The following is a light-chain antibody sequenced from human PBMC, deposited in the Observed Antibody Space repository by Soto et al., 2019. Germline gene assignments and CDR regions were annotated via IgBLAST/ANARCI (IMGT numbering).Light chain of an antibody. J-gene: IGLJ1*01. CDR1: TSDVGGYNL. V-gene: IGLV2-23*01. CDR3: CSYASSSSYV. Sequence: QSALTQPPSASGSPGQSVTISCTGTTSDVGGYNLVSWYQQHTAKAPKLLIYEGTQRPSGVSSRFSGSKSGNTASLTISGLQAEDEADYYCCSYASSSSYVFGTGTKATVL. CDR2: EGT.